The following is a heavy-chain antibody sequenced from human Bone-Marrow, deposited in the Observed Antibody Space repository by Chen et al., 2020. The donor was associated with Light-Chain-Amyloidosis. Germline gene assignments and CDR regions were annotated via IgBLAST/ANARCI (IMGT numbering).Heavy chain of an antibody. Sequence: QVQLQQWGAGLLKPSETLSLTCAVYGGSCSGYYWSWIRQPPGKGLEWIGEINHSGSTNYNPSLKSRVTISVDTSKNQFSLKLSSVTAADTAVYYCARAPSLGYYDSSGYKGYYFDYWGQGTLVTVSS. J-gene: IGHJ4*02. V-gene: IGHV4-34*01. CDR3: ARAPSLGYYDSSGYKGYYFDY. CDR2: INHSGST. CDR1: GGSCSGYY. D-gene: IGHD3-22*01.